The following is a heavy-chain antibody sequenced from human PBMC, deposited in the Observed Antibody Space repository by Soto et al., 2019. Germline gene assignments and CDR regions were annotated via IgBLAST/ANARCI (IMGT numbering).Heavy chain of an antibody. J-gene: IGHJ4*02. CDR3: AKVRPQQRSTTNFDY. CDR2: ISGSGGST. V-gene: IGHV3-23*01. D-gene: IGHD6-13*01. CDR1: GFTFSSYV. Sequence: GGSLRLSCAASGFTFSSYVMSWVRQAPGKGLEWVSAISGSGGSTYYADSVKGRFTISRDNSKNTLYLQMNSLRAEDTAVYYCAKVRPQQRSTTNFDYWGQGTLVTVSS.